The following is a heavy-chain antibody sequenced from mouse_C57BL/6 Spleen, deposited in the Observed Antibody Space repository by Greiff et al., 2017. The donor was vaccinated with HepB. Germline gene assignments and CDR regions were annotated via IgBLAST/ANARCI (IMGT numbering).Heavy chain of an antibody. V-gene: IGHV1-61*01. J-gene: IGHJ3*01. CDR1: GYTFTSYW. Sequence: VQLQQSGAELVRPGSSVKLSCKASGYTFTSYWMDWVKQRPGQGLEWIGNIYPSDSETHYNQKFKDKATLTVDKSSSTAYMQLSSLTSEDSAVYYCALTTVVPFAYWGQGTLVTVSA. CDR3: ALTTVVPFAY. D-gene: IGHD1-1*01. CDR2: IYPSDSET.